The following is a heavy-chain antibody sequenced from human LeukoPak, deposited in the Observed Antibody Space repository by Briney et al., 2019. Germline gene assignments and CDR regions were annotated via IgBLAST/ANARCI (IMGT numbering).Heavy chain of an antibody. CDR1: GFTFSSYW. CDR3: ARAQRDSSSWSFDY. J-gene: IGHJ4*02. Sequence: GGSLRLSCAASGFTFSSYWRSWLRQAPGKGLEWVANIKQDGSEKYYVDSVKGRFTISRDNAKNSLYLQMNSLRAEDRAVYYCARAQRDSSSWSFDYWGQGTLVTVSS. V-gene: IGHV3-7*03. CDR2: IKQDGSEK. D-gene: IGHD6-13*01.